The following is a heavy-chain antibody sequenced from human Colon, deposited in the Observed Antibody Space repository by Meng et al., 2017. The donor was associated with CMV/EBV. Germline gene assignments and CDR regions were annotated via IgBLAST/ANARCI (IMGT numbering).Heavy chain of an antibody. J-gene: IGHJ6*02. V-gene: IGHV3-48*04. CDR1: GFSFSDFI. CDR3: ARDGGSGSYYMSVDGMDV. Sequence: GGSLRLSCVGSGFSFSDFIMTWVRQAPGKGLEWIASIRSSSNSIRYADSVKGRFTISRDNAKNSVDLQMNGLTGDDTAVYYCARDGGSGSYYMSVDGMDVWGQGTTVTVSS. CDR2: IRSSSNSI. D-gene: IGHD3-10*01.